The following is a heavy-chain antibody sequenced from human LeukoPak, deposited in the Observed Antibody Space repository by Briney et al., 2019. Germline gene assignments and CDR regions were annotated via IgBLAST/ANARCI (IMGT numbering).Heavy chain of an antibody. Sequence: SETLSLTCNVSGGSISSGDYYWSWIRQPPGKGLEWIGNIYYSGSTYYNPSLKSRVTISVDTSKNQFSLKLSSVTAADTGVYYCARDAYYYASGSPVKVVWGQGTTVTVSS. CDR2: IYYSGST. J-gene: IGHJ6*02. D-gene: IGHD3-10*01. CDR1: GGSISSGDYY. CDR3: ARDAYYYASGSPVKVV. V-gene: IGHV4-30-4*01.